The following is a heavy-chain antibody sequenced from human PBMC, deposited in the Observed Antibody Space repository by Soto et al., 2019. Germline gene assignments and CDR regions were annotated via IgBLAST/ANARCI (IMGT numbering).Heavy chain of an antibody. CDR2: INPSGGST. CDR1: GYTFTSYY. J-gene: IGHJ6*02. D-gene: IGHD3-10*01. Sequence: QVQLVQSGAEVKKPGASVKVSCKASGYTFTSYYIHCVRQAPGQGLEWLGVINPSGGSTSYAQKYQGIGSMTRDTATSTLYMGLSSLRSEDTAVYYCARVRGGELYDGRDVWGQGTTVTVSS. CDR3: ARVRGGELYDGRDV. V-gene: IGHV1-46*01.